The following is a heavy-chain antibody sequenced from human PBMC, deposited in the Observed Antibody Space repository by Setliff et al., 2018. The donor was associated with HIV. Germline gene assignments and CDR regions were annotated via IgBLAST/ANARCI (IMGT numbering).Heavy chain of an antibody. CDR1: GHSISSGYY. D-gene: IGHD1-1*01. CDR3: AKRLTGPFDN. V-gene: IGHV4-38-2*01. Sequence: PSETLSLTCAVSGHSISSGYYWGWIRQPPGKGLEWIGNIYHSGSSYSNPSLRSQITLSIDTSKNHFSLKLRSLTAADTAVYYCAKRLTGPFDNWGQGTLVTVSS. J-gene: IGHJ4*02. CDR2: IYHSGSS.